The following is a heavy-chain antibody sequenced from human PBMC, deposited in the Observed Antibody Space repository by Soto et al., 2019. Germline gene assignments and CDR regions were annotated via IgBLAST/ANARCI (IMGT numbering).Heavy chain of an antibody. J-gene: IGHJ4*02. D-gene: IGHD6-19*01. V-gene: IGHV3-23*01. CDR1: GFTFSSYA. CDR3: LYEIVGSGWYVCRY. Sequence: GGSLRLSCAASGFTFSSYAMCWVRQAPGKGLEWVSAISGNGAETYYAASVGGRFTISRDNSSDSVYLQMNSLRAEDTAVYYCLYEIVGSGWYVCRYWGQGILVTVSS. CDR2: ISGNGAET.